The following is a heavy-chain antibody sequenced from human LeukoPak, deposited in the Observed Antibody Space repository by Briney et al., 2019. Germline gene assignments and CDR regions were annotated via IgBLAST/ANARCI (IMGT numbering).Heavy chain of an antibody. V-gene: IGHV3-30*04. CDR2: ISDDGSNK. CDR3: ARDPSNRYYYYMDV. J-gene: IGHJ6*03. CDR1: GFTFSNYA. Sequence: PGGSLRLSCAASGFTFSNYAIHWVRRAPGTGLEWVAVISDDGSNKYYADSVKGRFTISRDNSKNTLYLQMNSLRVEDTAVYYCARDPSNRYYYYMDVWGTGTTVTVSS.